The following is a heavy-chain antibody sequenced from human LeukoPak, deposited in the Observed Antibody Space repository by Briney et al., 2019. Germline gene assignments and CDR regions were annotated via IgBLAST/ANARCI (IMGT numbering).Heavy chain of an antibody. J-gene: IGHJ6*02. CDR1: GFTFSSYS. Sequence: GGSLRLSCAASGFTFSSYSMNWVRQAPGKGLEWVSSISSSSSYIYYADSVKGRFTISRDNAKNSLYLQMNSLRAEDTAVYYCARGTPAGDFWSGYYTSYYYYGMDVWGQGTTVTVSS. CDR3: ARGTPAGDFWSGYYTSYYYYGMDV. CDR2: ISSSSSYI. V-gene: IGHV3-21*01. D-gene: IGHD3-3*01.